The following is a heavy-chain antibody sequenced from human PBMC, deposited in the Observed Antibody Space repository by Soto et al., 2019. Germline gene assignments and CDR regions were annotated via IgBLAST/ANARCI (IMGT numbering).Heavy chain of an antibody. V-gene: IGHV4-34*01. CDR3: ARFRYRSGWCSFGLDV. Sequence: AETLARTCAVYGESFSYYYWSWIRQPPGKVLELIGEINPGGSTNYNPSLKSRVTISVDTSKKQLSLRLRSVTAADTAVYFCARFRYRSGWCSFGLDVWGEGITVTVSS. J-gene: IGHJ6*02. CDR1: GESFSYYY. CDR2: INPGGST. D-gene: IGHD6-19*01.